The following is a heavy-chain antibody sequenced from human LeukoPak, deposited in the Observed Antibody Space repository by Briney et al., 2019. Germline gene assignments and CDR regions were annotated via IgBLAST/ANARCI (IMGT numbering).Heavy chain of an antibody. D-gene: IGHD2-2*01. CDR1: GFTFSSYA. V-gene: IGHV3-30*06. J-gene: IGHJ6*03. Sequence: GGSLRLSCAASGFTFSSYAMSWVREAPGKGLEWVAVISYDGSNKYYADSVKGRFTISRDNSKNTLYLQMNSLRAEDTAVYYCARVYCSSTSCYRNNYYYYYMDVWGKGTTVTVSS. CDR2: ISYDGSNK. CDR3: ARVYCSSTSCYRNNYYYYYMDV.